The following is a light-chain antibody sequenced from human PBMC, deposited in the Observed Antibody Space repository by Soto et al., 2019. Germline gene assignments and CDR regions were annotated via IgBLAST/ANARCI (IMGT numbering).Light chain of an antibody. CDR3: QQYVAYPLT. CDR1: HDISIY. V-gene: IGKV1-33*01. J-gene: IGKJ4*01. CDR2: DAS. Sequence: DIQMTQSPSSLSASVGDRVTITCQASHDISIYLNWYQQKPGKAPKLLIYDASNLETGVPSRFSGSGSGTEFTLTISSLQPDDFATYSCQQYVAYPLTFGGGTKVEIK.